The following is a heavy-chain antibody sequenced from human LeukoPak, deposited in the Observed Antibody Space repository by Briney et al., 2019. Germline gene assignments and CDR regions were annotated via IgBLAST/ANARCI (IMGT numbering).Heavy chain of an antibody. J-gene: IGHJ6*03. Sequence: PSETLSLTCTVSGGSISSGGYYWSWIRQHPGKGLEWIGEINHSGSTNYNPSLKSRVTISVDTSKNQFSLKLSSVTAADTAVYYCARGRGYDSSGYYSYYMDVWGKGTTVTVSS. V-gene: IGHV4-39*07. CDR2: INHSGST. CDR1: GGSISSGGYY. CDR3: ARGRGYDSSGYYSYYMDV. D-gene: IGHD3-22*01.